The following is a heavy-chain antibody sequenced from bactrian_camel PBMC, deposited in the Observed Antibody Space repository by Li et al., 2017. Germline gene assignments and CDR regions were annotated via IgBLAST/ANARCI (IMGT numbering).Heavy chain of an antibody. D-gene: IGHD2*01. V-gene: IGHV3S53*01. J-gene: IGHJ4*01. CDR2: IGPDGTT. CDR1: GASEYTYRTYC. Sequence: VQLVESGGGSVQAGGSLRLSCSASGASEYTYRTYCMGWFRQAPGKQREWVSSIGPDGTTSYADSVKGRFTISKDNSKNFLYLQMNDLKPEDTAMYYCAAESGWCSATYYNVAGYNFQGQGTQVTVS.